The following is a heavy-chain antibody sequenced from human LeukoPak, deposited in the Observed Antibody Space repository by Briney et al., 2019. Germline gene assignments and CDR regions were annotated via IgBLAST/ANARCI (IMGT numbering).Heavy chain of an antibody. D-gene: IGHD1-1*01. CDR1: GFTFSSYS. J-gene: IGHJ4*02. CDR3: AKDHDGRKKNADLDY. CDR2: ISSSSYI. V-gene: IGHV3-21*01. Sequence: PGGSLRLSCAASGFTFSSYSMNWVRQAPGKGLEWVSSISSSSYIYYADSVKGRFTISRDNAKNSLYLQMNSLRAEDTAVYYCAKDHDGRKKNADLDYWRQGTLVTVSS.